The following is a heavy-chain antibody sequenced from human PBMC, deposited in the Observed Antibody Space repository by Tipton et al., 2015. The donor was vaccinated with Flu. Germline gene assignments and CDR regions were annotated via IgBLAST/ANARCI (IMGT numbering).Heavy chain of an antibody. CDR1: GDSISSDYH. Sequence: TLSLTCAVSGDSISSDYHWGWIRQFPGKRLEWIGTVSRSGSTIYNPSLKSRVSISIDRSKNQFSLNLRSVTAADMAVYYCARRDYSNYVSAPKNWFDSWGQRTLV. D-gene: IGHD4-11*01. CDR3: ARRDYSNYVSAPKNWFDS. J-gene: IGHJ5*01. V-gene: IGHV4-38-2*01. CDR2: VSRSGST.